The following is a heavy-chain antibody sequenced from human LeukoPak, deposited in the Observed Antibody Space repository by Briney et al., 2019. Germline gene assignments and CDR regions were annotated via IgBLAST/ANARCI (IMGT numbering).Heavy chain of an antibody. J-gene: IGHJ4*02. CDR3: ARLSGSSSSLDY. Sequence: PSETLSLTCGVSGGPIDITNYWSWVRQAPGKGLEWIGEISHDGTTNYNPSLRSRVAMSLDRANNQFSLSLTSVTAADTAVYYCARLSGSSSSLDYWGQGTLVTVPS. CDR1: GGPIDITNY. D-gene: IGHD6-6*01. CDR2: ISHDGTT. V-gene: IGHV4-4*02.